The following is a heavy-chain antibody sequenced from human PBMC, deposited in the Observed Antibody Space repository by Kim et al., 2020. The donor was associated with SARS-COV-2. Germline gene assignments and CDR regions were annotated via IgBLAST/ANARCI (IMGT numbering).Heavy chain of an antibody. CDR1: GFTFTGYA. CDR2: IDGSDGTT. D-gene: IGHD3-16*01. Sequence: GGSLRLSCTTSGFTFTGYAMSWVRQAPGKGLEWVSSIDGSDGTTYYVDSVKGRFTISRDNSKNTLYLQMNSLRADDTAVYYCTKGGYGWIWDDWGQGT. J-gene: IGHJ4*02. V-gene: IGHV3-23*01. CDR3: TKGGYGWIWDD.